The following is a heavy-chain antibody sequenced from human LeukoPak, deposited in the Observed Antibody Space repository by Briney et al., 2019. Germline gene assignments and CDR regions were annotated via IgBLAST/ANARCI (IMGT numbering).Heavy chain of an antibody. CDR1: GFTFSSYG. CDR3: AKDIGAIAVAEPFDY. D-gene: IGHD6-19*01. CDR2: IRYDGSNK. J-gene: IGHJ4*02. V-gene: IGHV3-30*02. Sequence: GGSRRLSCAAAGFTFSSYGMHWVRQAPGKGLEWVACIRYDGSNKYYADSVNGRFTISRDNSKNTLYLQMNSLRAEDTAVYYCAKDIGAIAVAEPFDYWGQGTLVTVSS.